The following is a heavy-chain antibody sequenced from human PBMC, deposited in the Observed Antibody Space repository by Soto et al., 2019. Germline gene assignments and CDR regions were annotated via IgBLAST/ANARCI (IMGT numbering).Heavy chain of an antibody. V-gene: IGHV3-43*01. CDR2: ISWDGGST. J-gene: IGHJ6*02. Sequence: GSLRLSCAASGFTFDDYTMHWVRQAPGKGLEWVSLISWDGGSTYYADSVKGRFTISRDNSKNSLYLQMNSLRTEDTALYYCAKDTYHIAARPDYYYYGMDVWGQGTTVTVSS. CDR3: AKDTYHIAARPDYYYYGMDV. D-gene: IGHD6-6*01. CDR1: GFTFDDYT.